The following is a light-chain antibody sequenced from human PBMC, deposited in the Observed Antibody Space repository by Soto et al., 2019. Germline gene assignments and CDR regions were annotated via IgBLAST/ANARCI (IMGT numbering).Light chain of an antibody. J-gene: IGLJ3*02. CDR2: SNS. CDR1: TSNIGAGYD. Sequence: QSVLTQPPSVSGAPGQKVIISCTGSTSNIGAGYDVHWYQQLPGTAPKLLIYSNSNRSSGVPDRLSGSKSGTSASLAITGLQVEDEADYYCQSYDSSLSAAVFGGGTKLTVL. V-gene: IGLV1-40*01. CDR3: QSYDSSLSAAV.